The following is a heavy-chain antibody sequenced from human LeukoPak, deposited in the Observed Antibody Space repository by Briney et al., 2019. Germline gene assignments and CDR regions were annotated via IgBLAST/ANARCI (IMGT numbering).Heavy chain of an antibody. J-gene: IGHJ4*02. Sequence: SETLSLTCTVSGGSISSSGYYWAWIRQPPGKGLEWIGSIYYSGITYYNPSLKSRVNISVDTSKNQSSLKLNYVTATDTAIYYCSRYWDASGWASFEYWGQGTLVTVSS. D-gene: IGHD6-19*01. CDR3: SRYWDASGWASFEY. CDR1: GGSISSSGYY. CDR2: IYYSGIT. V-gene: IGHV4-39*01.